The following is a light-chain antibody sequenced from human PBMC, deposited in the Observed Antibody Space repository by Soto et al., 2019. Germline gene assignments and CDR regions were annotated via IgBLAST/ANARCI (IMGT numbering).Light chain of an antibody. J-gene: IGLJ2*01. CDR1: SSDVGAYNF. CDR3: CSYAGTYSPV. V-gene: IGLV2-11*01. CDR2: DVS. Sequence: QSALTQPPSVSGSPGQSVTISCTGTSSDVGAYNFVSWYQHYPGKAPKLIIFDVSARPSGVPDRFSGSKSGNTASLTISGLQADDEADYYCCSYAGTYSPVLGGGTQLPVL.